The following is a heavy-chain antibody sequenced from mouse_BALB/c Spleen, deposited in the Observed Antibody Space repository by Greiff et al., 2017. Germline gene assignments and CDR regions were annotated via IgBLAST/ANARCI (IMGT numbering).Heavy chain of an antibody. D-gene: IGHD2-14*01. CDR1: GYAFTNYL. CDR2: INPGSGGT. V-gene: IGHV1-54*01. CDR3: AYRYDDYAMDY. Sequence: QVQLQQSGAELVRPGTSVKVSCKASGYAFTNYLIEWVKQRPGQGLEWIGVINPGSGGTNYNEKFKGKATLTADKSSSTAYMQLSSLTSDDSAVYFCAYRYDDYAMDYWGQGTSVTVSS. J-gene: IGHJ4*01.